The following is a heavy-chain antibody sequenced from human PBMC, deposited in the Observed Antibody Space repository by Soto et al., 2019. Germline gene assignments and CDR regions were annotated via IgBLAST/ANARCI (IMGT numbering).Heavy chain of an antibody. CDR1: GFTFSSYW. V-gene: IGHV3-7*03. D-gene: IGHD3-22*01. CDR3: ARGPHYYDSSGYPNWFDP. J-gene: IGHJ5*02. CDR2: IKQDGSEK. Sequence: GSLRLSCAASGFTFSSYWMSWVRQAPGKGLEWVANIKQDGSEKYYVDSVKGRFTISRDNAKNSLYLQMNSLRAEDTAVYYCARGPHYYDSSGYPNWFDPWGQGTLVTVSS.